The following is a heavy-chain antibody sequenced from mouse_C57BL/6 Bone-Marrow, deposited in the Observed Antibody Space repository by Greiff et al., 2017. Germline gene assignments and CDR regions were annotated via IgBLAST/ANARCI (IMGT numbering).Heavy chain of an antibody. J-gene: IGHJ2*01. V-gene: IGHV14-4*01. D-gene: IGHD2-2*01. Sequence: EVQLQQSGAELVRPGASVKLSCTASGFNIKDDYMHWVKQRPEQGLEWIGWIDPENGDTEYASKFQGTAPITADPSSNTAYLQLSSLTSEDTAVYYCTTLVTTGYYFDYWGQGNTLTVAS. CDR3: TTLVTTGYYFDY. CDR2: IDPENGDT. CDR1: GFNIKDDY.